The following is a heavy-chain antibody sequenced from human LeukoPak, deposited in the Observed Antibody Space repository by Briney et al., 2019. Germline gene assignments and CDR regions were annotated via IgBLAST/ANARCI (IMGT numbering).Heavy chain of an antibody. J-gene: IGHJ4*02. CDR3: AKRSDDILTGYSLDY. Sequence: SESLSLTCTVSGGSISSGGYYWSWIRQHPGKGLEWIGYIYYSGITYYNPSLKIRVTISVDTSKNQFSLMLSSVTAADTAVYYCAKRSDDILTGYSLDYWGQGTLVTVSS. V-gene: IGHV4-31*03. CDR2: IYYSGIT. D-gene: IGHD3-9*01. CDR1: GGSISSGGYY.